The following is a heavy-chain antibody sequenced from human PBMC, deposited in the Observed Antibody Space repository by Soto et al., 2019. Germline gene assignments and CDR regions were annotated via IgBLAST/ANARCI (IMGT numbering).Heavy chain of an antibody. Sequence: GGSLRLSCAVSGFICSSYDMSWVRQAPGKGLEWVSTILVGGSTHYEDSVKGRFTISRDTSKNTVYLQMNSLTAGYTAFYYCAKATATGGGAFEIYGQGTMVTVSS. D-gene: IGHD2-8*02. J-gene: IGHJ3*02. CDR2: ILVGGST. CDR1: GFICSSYD. V-gene: IGHV3-23*01. CDR3: AKATATGGGAFEI.